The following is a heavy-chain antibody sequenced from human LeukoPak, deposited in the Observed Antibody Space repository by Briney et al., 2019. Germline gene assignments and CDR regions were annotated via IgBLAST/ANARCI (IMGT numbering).Heavy chain of an antibody. D-gene: IGHD2-2*01. CDR3: ARGDNIVVVPAAYFTNYYYGMDV. J-gene: IGHJ6*04. CDR1: GFTFSSYS. CDR2: ISSSSSYI. Sequence: PGGSLRLSCAASGFTFSSYSMNWVRQAPGKGLEWVSSISSSSSYIYYADSVKGRFTISRDNAKNSLYLQMNSQRAEDTAVYYCARGDNIVVVPAAYFTNYYYGMDVWGKGTTVTVSS. V-gene: IGHV3-21*01.